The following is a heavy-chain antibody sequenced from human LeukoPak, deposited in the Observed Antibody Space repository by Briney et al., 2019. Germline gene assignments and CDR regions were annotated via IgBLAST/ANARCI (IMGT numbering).Heavy chain of an antibody. V-gene: IGHV3-48*01. CDR1: GFSFSSYN. J-gene: IGHJ4*02. CDR2: ISSSSSTI. D-gene: IGHD3-3*01. CDR3: ARDYPYDFWSGSILGY. Sequence: GGSLRLSCAASGFSFSSYNMNWVRQAPGKGLEWVSYISSSSSTIYYADSVKGRFTISRDNAKTSLYLQMNSLRAEDTAVYYCARDYPYDFWSGSILGYWGQGTLVTVSS.